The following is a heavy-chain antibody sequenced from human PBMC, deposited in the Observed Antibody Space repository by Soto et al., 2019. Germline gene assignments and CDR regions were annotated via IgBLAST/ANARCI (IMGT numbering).Heavy chain of an antibody. CDR3: AKRAYGGITSWFDP. CDR2: INGRGDST. V-gene: IGHV3-23*01. Sequence: PGGSLRLSCVASGFAFSSYAMSWVRQAPGKGLEWVSGINGRGDSTSQADSVKGRFTISRDNSKNTLYLQMNSLRAADTAVYYCAKRAYGGITSWFDPWGQGTLVTVSS. CDR1: GFAFSSYA. D-gene: IGHD4-17*01. J-gene: IGHJ5*02.